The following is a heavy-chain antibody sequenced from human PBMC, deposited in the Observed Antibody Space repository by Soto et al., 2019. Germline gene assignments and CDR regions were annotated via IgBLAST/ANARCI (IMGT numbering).Heavy chain of an antibody. J-gene: IGHJ4*02. Sequence: EVQLVESGGGLVQPGGSLRLSCAASGFTFFNFWMSWVRQAPGKGLEWVANIKQGGSEKYYVDSVRGRFTISRDDAKNSLYLQMNSLRAEDTAVYYCARDRGQYLDYWGQGTLVTVSS. CDR2: IKQGGSEK. V-gene: IGHV3-7*01. CDR1: GFTFFNFW. D-gene: IGHD3-10*01. CDR3: ARDRGQYLDY.